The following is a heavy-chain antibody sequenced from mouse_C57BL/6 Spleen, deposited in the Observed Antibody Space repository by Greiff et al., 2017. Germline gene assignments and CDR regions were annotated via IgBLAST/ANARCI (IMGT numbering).Heavy chain of an antibody. Sequence: EVQGVESGGGLVKPGGSLKLSCAASGFTFSDYGMHWVRQAPEKGLEWVAYISSGSSTIYYADTVKGRFTISRENAKNTRFLQMTSLRSEDTAMYYCANDGYYVGAMDYWGQGTSVTVSS. CDR1: GFTFSDYG. V-gene: IGHV5-17*01. CDR3: ANDGYYVGAMDY. D-gene: IGHD2-3*01. CDR2: ISSGSSTI. J-gene: IGHJ4*01.